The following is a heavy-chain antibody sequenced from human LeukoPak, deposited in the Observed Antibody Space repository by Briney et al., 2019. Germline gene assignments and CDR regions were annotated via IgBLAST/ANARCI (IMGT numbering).Heavy chain of an antibody. Sequence: GAAVKVSCKASVYTFTSYGIRWVRPPPGQGREWMGWISAYNGNTNYAQKLKGRVTMTTDTSTSTAYMELRSLRSDDTAVYYCASVRGAVAGYFDDWGQGTLVTVSS. CDR3: ASVRGAVAGYFDD. CDR2: ISAYNGNT. V-gene: IGHV1-18*01. D-gene: IGHD6-19*01. CDR1: VYTFTSYG. J-gene: IGHJ4*02.